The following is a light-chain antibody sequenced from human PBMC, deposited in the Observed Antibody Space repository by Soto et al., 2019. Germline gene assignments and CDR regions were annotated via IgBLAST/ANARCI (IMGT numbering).Light chain of an antibody. CDR2: DAS. V-gene: IGKV3-11*01. J-gene: IGKJ4*01. CDR1: QSVTNS. CDR3: QQHISWPLT. Sequence: EMVLTQSPATLSLSPGERATLSCRASQSVTNSLAWYQQKPGQAPRLLVYDASNRATGIPTRFSGSGSGTDFTLTISNLEPEDFAVYYCQQHISWPLTFGGGTKVDIK.